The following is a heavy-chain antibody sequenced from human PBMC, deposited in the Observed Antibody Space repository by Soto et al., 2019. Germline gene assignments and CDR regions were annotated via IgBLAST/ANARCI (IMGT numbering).Heavy chain of an antibody. CDR1: CGSISSRSYY. V-gene: IGHV4-39*01. Sequence: PSESLSLTCTVCCGSISSRSYYGGWIGQRPGKGREWIGSIYYSGSTYYNPSLKSRVTISVDTSKSQFSLKLSSVTAADTAVYYFAKMARSGTSSWTARNRFYLWGRG. CDR2: IYYSGST. CDR3: AKMARSGTSSWTARNRFYL. D-gene: IGHD2-2*01. J-gene: IGHJ5*02.